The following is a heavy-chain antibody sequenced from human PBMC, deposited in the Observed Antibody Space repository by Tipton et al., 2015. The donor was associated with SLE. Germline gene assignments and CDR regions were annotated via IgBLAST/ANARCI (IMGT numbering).Heavy chain of an antibody. CDR2: ISSSSSYI. CDR3: ARDLPDYSDSSGYRGFDI. D-gene: IGHD3-22*01. CDR1: GFTFSSYS. V-gene: IGHV3-21*01. J-gene: IGHJ3*02. Sequence: SLRLSCAASGFTFSSYSMNWVRQAPGNGREWVSSISSSSSYIYYADSVKGRFTISRDNAKNSLYLQMNSLRAEDTAVYYCARDLPDYSDSSGYRGFDIWGPGTMVTVSS.